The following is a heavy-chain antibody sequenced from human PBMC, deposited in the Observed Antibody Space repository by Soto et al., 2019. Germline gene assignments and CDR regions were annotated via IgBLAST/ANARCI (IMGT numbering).Heavy chain of an antibody. J-gene: IGHJ6*02. D-gene: IGHD1-20*01. Sequence: EVQLVEAGGGLVQPGGSLRLSCVASGFTVSSNYMSWVRQAPGQGLEWVSVIYSGGSTYYADSVKGRFTISRDNYKNTLYLQMNSLRAEDTAVYYCARTVGLNWNGASKGWGQGTTVTVSS. CDR3: ARTVGLNWNGASKG. CDR2: IYSGGST. V-gene: IGHV3-66*01. CDR1: GFTVSSNY.